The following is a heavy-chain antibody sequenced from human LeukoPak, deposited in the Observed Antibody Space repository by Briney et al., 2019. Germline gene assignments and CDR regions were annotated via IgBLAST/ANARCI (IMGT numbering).Heavy chain of an antibody. CDR1: GGSFSGYY. V-gene: IGHV4-34*01. D-gene: IGHD6-13*01. Sequence: SETLSLTCAVYGGSFSGYYWSWIRQPPGKGLEWIGEINHSGSTNYNPSLKSRVTISVDTSKNQFSLKLSSVTAADTAVYHCARGHRGAAAGTWAWFDPWGQGTLVTVSS. J-gene: IGHJ5*02. CDR2: INHSGST. CDR3: ARGHRGAAAGTWAWFDP.